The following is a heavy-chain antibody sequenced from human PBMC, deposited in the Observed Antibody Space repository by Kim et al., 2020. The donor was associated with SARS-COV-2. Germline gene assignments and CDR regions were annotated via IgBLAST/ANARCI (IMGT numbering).Heavy chain of an antibody. Sequence: GGSLILSCAASGFTFSSYSMNWVRQAPGKGLEWVSSISSSSSYIYYADSVKGRFTISRDNAKNSLYLQMNSLRAEDAAVYYCAREEGITMVRGVTLDALDIWGQGTMVTVSS. V-gene: IGHV3-21*01. D-gene: IGHD3-10*01. CDR3: AREEGITMVRGVTLDALDI. J-gene: IGHJ3*02. CDR2: ISSSSSYI. CDR1: GFTFSSYS.